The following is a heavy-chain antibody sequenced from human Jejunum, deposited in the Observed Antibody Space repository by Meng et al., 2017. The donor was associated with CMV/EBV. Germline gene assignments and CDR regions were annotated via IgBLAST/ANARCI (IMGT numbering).Heavy chain of an antibody. CDR3: AREKMDSQWLLRYFDF. D-gene: IGHD6-19*01. V-gene: IGHV3-74*01. CDR1: GFTFSSYW. J-gene: IGHJ2*01. CDR2: VSPNGSNA. Sequence: SGFTFSSYWMHCVREGPGKGLVWVSRVSPNGSNADYADFVKGRFTISRDNAKNTVYLQLSSLRAEDMAVYYCAREKMDSQWLLRYFDFWGRGTLVTVSS.